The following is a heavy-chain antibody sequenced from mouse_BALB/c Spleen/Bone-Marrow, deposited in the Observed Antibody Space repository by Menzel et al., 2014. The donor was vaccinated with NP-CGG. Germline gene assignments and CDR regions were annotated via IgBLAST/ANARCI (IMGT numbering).Heavy chain of an antibody. CDR1: GYSFTGTF. J-gene: IGHJ4*01. CDR2: INPYNGDT. V-gene: IGHV1-37*01. D-gene: IGHD2-14*01. Sequence: VQLKQSGPALVKPGASVQISCKASGYSFTGTFMNWVKQSHGKSPEWIGRINPYNGDTFYNQKFKGKATLTADKSSATAHMKLLRLKSEDTAVYYCGTGGGNYGMDYWGQGTSVTVAS. CDR3: GTGGGNYGMDY.